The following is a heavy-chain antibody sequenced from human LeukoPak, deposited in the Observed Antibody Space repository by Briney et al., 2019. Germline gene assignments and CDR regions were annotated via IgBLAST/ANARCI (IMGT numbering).Heavy chain of an antibody. D-gene: IGHD6-13*01. J-gene: IGHJ4*02. CDR1: GFTFSSYA. CDR3: ANSRREISSSSWRIDY. Sequence: GGSLRLSCAASGFTFSSYAMSWVRQAPGKGLEWVSAISGSGGSTYYADSVKGRFTISRDNSKNTLYLQMNSLRAEDTAVYYRANSRREISSSSWRIDYWGQGTLVTVSS. CDR2: ISGSGGST. V-gene: IGHV3-23*01.